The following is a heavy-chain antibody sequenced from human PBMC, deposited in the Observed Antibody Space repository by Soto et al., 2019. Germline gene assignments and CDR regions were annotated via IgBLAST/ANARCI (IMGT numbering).Heavy chain of an antibody. D-gene: IGHD2-15*01. V-gene: IGHV1-69*01. Sequence: QVQLVQSGAEVKKPGSSVKISCKASGGTFSNYAISWVRQAPGQGLEWMGGIIPIFGTTTYAQKFQGRVTITADASTTTAYMELSSLTSEHTAPFYCPTRYCVSFLCRSASQFIYGKDVWGQGTAVIVSS. CDR3: PTRYCVSFLCRSASQFIYGKDV. CDR1: GGTFSNYA. J-gene: IGHJ6*02. CDR2: IIPIFGTT.